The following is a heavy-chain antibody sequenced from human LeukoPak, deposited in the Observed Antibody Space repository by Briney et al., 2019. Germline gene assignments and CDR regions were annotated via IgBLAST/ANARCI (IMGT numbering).Heavy chain of an antibody. CDR2: ISWNSGSI. Sequence: GGSLRLSCAASGFTFDDYAMHWVRQAPGKGLEWVSGISWNSGSIGYADSVKGRFTISRDNVKNSLYLQMNSLRAEDTALYYCAKGPGIAAAIDYWGQGTLVTVSS. J-gene: IGHJ4*02. CDR3: AKGPGIAAAIDY. CDR1: GFTFDDYA. V-gene: IGHV3-9*01. D-gene: IGHD6-13*01.